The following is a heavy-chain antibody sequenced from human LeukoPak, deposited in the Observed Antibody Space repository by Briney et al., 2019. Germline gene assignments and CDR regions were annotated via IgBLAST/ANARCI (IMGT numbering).Heavy chain of an antibody. V-gene: IGHV4-39*07. Sequence: SETLSLTCTVSGGSISSSSYYWGWIRQPPGKGLEWIGSIYYSGSTYYNPSLKSRVTISVDTSKNQFSLKLSSVTAADTAVYYCASLTYYYDSSGYSLHPRHFDYWGQGTLVTVSS. CDR3: ASLTYYYDSSGYSLHPRHFDY. J-gene: IGHJ4*02. CDR2: IYYSGST. D-gene: IGHD3-22*01. CDR1: GGSISSSSYY.